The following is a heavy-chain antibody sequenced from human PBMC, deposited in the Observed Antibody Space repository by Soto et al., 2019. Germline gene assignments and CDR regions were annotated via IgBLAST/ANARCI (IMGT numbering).Heavy chain of an antibody. CDR1: GGSISSYY. Sequence: QVQLQESGPGLVKPSETLSLTCTVSGGSISSYYWSWIRQPPGKGLEWIGYIYYSGSTNYNPSLKSRVTISVDTSKNQFSLKLSSVTAADTAVYYCAREGVAGTVVYDAFDIWGQGTMVTVSS. CDR3: AREGVAGTVVYDAFDI. J-gene: IGHJ3*02. V-gene: IGHV4-59*01. CDR2: IYYSGST. D-gene: IGHD6-19*01.